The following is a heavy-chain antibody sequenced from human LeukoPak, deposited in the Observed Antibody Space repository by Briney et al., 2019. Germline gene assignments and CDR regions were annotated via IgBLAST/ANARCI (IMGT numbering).Heavy chain of an antibody. V-gene: IGHV3-23*01. CDR3: AKVGGYYDFWSGYFDY. CDR1: GFTFSSYA. J-gene: IGHJ4*02. D-gene: IGHD3-3*01. CDR2: ISGSGGST. Sequence: PGGSLRLSCAASGFTFSSYAMSWVRQAPGKGLEWVSAISGSGGSTYYADSVKGRFTISRDNSKDTLYLQMNSLRAEDTAVYYCAKVGGYYDFWSGYFDYWGQGTLVTVSS.